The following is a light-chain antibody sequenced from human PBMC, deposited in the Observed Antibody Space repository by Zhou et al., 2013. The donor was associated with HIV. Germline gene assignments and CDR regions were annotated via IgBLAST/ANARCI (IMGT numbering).Light chain of an antibody. V-gene: IGKV3-11*01. CDR1: QSVSSY. CDR3: QQRSNWPLT. CDR2: DAS. J-gene: IGKJ3*01. Sequence: DIVLTQSPATLSLSPGERATLSCRASQSVSSYLAWYQQKPGQAPRLLIYDASNRATGIPARFSGSGSGTDFILTISSLEPEDFAVYYCQQRSNWPLTFGPGTKVDIK.